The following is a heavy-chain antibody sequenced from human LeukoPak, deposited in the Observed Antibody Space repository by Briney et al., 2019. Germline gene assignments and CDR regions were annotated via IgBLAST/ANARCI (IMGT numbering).Heavy chain of an antibody. CDR3: AKGGYSSGWRGYYYGMDV. CDR2: ISYDGSNK. V-gene: IGHV3-30*18. D-gene: IGHD6-19*01. Sequence: PGGSLRLSCAASGFTFSSYGMHWVRQAPGKGLEWVAVISYDGSNKYYADSVKGRFTISRDNSKNTLYLQMNSLRAEDTAVYYCAKGGYSSGWRGYYYGMDVWGQGTTVTVSS. CDR1: GFTFSSYG. J-gene: IGHJ6*02.